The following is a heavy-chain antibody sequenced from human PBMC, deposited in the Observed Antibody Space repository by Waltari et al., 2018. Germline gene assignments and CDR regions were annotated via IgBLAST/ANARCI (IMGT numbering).Heavy chain of an antibody. D-gene: IGHD5-18*01. J-gene: IGHJ4*02. Sequence: QVQLVESGGGLVKPGGSLRLSCAASGFTFSDYYMNWIRQAPGKGLEWVSYISSYASIIKYADSVKGRFNISRDNAKNSLYLQMNSLRAEDTAVYYCRRGYSYNNRDYWGQGTLVTVSS. V-gene: IGHV3-11*01. CDR1: GFTFSDYY. CDR2: ISSYASII. CDR3: RRGYSYNNRDY.